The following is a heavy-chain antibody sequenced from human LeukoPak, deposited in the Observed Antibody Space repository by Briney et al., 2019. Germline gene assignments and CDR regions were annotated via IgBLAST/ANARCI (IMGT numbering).Heavy chain of an antibody. J-gene: IGHJ4*02. Sequence: PSETLSLTCAVSGGSISSPNWWSWVRRPPGKGLEWIGETYHSGSTNYNPSLKSRVTISVDKSKNQFSLNLTSVTAADTAVYYCARDGEYSGYDLSYWGQGTLVTVSS. V-gene: IGHV4-4*02. CDR1: GGSISSPNW. D-gene: IGHD5-12*01. CDR3: ARDGEYSGYDLSY. CDR2: TYHSGST.